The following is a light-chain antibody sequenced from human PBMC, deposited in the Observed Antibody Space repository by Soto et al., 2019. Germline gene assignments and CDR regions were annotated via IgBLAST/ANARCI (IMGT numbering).Light chain of an antibody. CDR2: EGS. V-gene: IGLV2-23*03. CDR1: SSDVGSYNL. CDR3: CSYAGSSTVV. Sequence: QSALTQPASVSGSPGQSITISCTGTSSDVGSYNLVSWYQQHPGKAPKLMIYEGSKRPSGVSNRFSGSKSGNTASLTISGRQAEDEADYYCCSYAGSSTVVFGTGTKLTVL. J-gene: IGLJ1*01.